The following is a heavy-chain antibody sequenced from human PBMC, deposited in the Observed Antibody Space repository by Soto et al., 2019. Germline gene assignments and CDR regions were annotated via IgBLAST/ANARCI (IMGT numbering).Heavy chain of an antibody. J-gene: IGHJ4*02. D-gene: IGHD3-10*01. V-gene: IGHV3-7*03. CDR2: IKQDGSEK. Sequence: EVQLVESGGGLVQPGGSLRLSCAASGFTFSSYWMSWVRQAPGKGLEWVANIKQDGSEKYYVDSVKGRFTISRDNAKNSLYLQMNSLRAEDTAVYYCARDPEPWFGEYYDYWGQGTLVTVSS. CDR1: GFTFSSYW. CDR3: ARDPEPWFGEYYDY.